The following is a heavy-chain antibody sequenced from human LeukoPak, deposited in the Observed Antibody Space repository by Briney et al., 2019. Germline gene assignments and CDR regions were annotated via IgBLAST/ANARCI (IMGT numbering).Heavy chain of an antibody. CDR3: AIGSGDDGVSFDL. CDR2: INHSGST. V-gene: IGHV4-34*01. D-gene: IGHD4-17*01. CDR1: GGSLTGYY. J-gene: IGHJ2*01. Sequence: KPSETLPLTCAVYGGSLTGYYWSWFRQPPGKGLEWIGEINHSGSTNYNPSLKSRVTISVDTSKNQFSLKLSSVTAADTAVYSHAIGSGDDGVSFDLCGRGTLVTVYS.